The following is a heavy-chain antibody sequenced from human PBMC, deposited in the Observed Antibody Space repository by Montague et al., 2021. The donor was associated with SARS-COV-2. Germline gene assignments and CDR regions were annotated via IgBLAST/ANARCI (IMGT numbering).Heavy chain of an antibody. D-gene: IGHD4-23*01. CDR2: IVNNGRKS. V-gene: IGHV3-23*01. CDR1: GFTFSSYA. Sequence: SLRLSCAASGFTFSSYAMSWVRQAPGKGLEWVSVIVNNGRKSFYADSVKGRFVISRDNSDNMVYLQLNGLRAEDTAIYYCAKDPAAIGNPLFDSWGQGTLVTVSS. J-gene: IGHJ4*02. CDR3: AKDPAAIGNPLFDS.